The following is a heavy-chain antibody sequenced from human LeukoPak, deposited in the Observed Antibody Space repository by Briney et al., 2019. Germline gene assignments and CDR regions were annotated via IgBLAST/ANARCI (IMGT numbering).Heavy chain of an antibody. Sequence: SETLSLTCAVYGGSFSGHYWSWIRQPPGKGLEWIGEINHSGSTNYNPSLKSRVTMSVDTSKNQFSLKLSSVTAADTAVYYCARVGYCSSTNCYGRGDYWGQGTLVTVSS. D-gene: IGHD2-2*01. CDR2: INHSGST. V-gene: IGHV4-34*01. J-gene: IGHJ4*02. CDR3: ARVGYCSSTNCYGRGDY. CDR1: GGSFSGHY.